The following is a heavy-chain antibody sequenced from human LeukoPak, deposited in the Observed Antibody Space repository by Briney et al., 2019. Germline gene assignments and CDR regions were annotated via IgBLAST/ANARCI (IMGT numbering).Heavy chain of an antibody. V-gene: IGHV3-66*02. J-gene: IGHJ5*02. CDR3: ARGATYYYDSSGYHNWFDP. CDR1: GFTVSSNY. D-gene: IGHD3-22*01. CDR2: IYSGGST. Sequence: GGSLRLSCAASGFTVSSNYMSWVRQAPGKGLEWVSVIYSGGSTYYADSVKGRFTISRDNSKNTLYLQMNSLRAEDTAVYYCARGATYYYDSSGYHNWFDPWGQGTLVTVSS.